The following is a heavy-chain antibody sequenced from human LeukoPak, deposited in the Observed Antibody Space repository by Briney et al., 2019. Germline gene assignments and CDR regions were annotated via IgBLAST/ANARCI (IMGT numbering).Heavy chain of an antibody. Sequence: PSETLSLTCAVYGGSFSGYYWSWIRQPPGKGLEWIGEINHSGSTNYNPSLKSRVTISVDTSKNQFSLKLSSVTAADTAVYYCARDGRDGYGYSYVDYWGQGTLVTVSS. V-gene: IGHV4-34*01. CDR2: INHSGST. CDR3: ARDGRDGYGYSYVDY. J-gene: IGHJ4*02. CDR1: GGSFSGYY. D-gene: IGHD5-18*01.